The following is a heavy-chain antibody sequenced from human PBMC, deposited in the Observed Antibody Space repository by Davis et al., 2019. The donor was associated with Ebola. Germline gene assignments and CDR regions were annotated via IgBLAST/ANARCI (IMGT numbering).Heavy chain of an antibody. V-gene: IGHV4-39*02. J-gene: IGHJ5*02. Sequence: SETLSLTCTVSGASISDSNYFWAWIRQPPGKGLEWIGSVFYSGTPYYNPLLKSRVTMSVDTSKNQFSVRLSTLTAADTGFYYCAREETRGSIAGWFDPWGQGTLVTVSS. CDR2: VFYSGTP. D-gene: IGHD2-21*01. CDR3: AREETRGSIAGWFDP. CDR1: GASISDSNYF.